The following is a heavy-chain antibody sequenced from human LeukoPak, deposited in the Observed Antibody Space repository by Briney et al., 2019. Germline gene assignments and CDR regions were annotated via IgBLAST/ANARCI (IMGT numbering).Heavy chain of an antibody. CDR3: ARVAFRSSSYISGIDY. CDR1: GVIVSNNY. CDR2: IDSGYTT. V-gene: IGHV3-53*01. J-gene: IGHJ4*02. D-gene: IGHD6-6*01. Sequence: GGSLRLSCATSGVIVSNNYMSWVRQAPGKGLEWVSIIDSGYTTNYIDSVKGRFTISRDSSRNMVYLKMNSLRAEATAVYYCARVAFRSSSYISGIDYWGQGTLVTVSS.